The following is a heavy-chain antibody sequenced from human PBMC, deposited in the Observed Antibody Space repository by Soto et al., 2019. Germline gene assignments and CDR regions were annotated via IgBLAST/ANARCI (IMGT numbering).Heavy chain of an antibody. D-gene: IGHD5-12*01. V-gene: IGHV4-34*01. CDR3: ARGGRYSAYRLPFDF. CDR2: INHSGST. CDR1: GGSFSGYY. J-gene: IGHJ4*02. Sequence: PSETLSLTCAVYGGSFSGYYWSWIRQPPGKGLEWIGEINHSGSTNYNPSLKSRVTISVDTSKNQFSLNLRHVTAADTAVYYCARGGRYSAYRLPFDFWGQGTLVTVSS.